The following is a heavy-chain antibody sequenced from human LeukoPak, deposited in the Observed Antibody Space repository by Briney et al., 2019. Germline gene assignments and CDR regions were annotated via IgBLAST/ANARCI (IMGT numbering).Heavy chain of an antibody. CDR3: AKDRGILGVIYFYSDY. V-gene: IGHV3-23*01. CDR1: GFTLSTYA. CDR2: ISGSGDST. D-gene: IGHD3-3*01. Sequence: GGSLRLSCAASGFTLSTYAMTWVRQAPGKGLEWVSTISGSGDSTYYADSVKGRFTISRDNSKNTVYLQMNSQRDEDTAVYYCAKDRGILGVIYFYSDYWGQGTLVTVSS. J-gene: IGHJ4*02.